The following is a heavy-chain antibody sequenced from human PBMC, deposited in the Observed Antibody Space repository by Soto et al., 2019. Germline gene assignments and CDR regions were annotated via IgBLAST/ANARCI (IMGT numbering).Heavy chain of an antibody. CDR2: IRSKAYGGTT. V-gene: IGHV3-49*03. CDR3: ARALMITFGGVIVIPDAFDI. CDR1: GFTFGDYA. Sequence: GGSLRLSCTASGFTFGDYAMSWFRQAPGKGLEWVGFIRSKAYGGTTEYAASVKGRFTISRDDSRSIAYLQMNSLRAEDTVVYYCARALMITFGGVIVIPDAFDIWGQGTMVTVSS. J-gene: IGHJ3*02. D-gene: IGHD3-16*02.